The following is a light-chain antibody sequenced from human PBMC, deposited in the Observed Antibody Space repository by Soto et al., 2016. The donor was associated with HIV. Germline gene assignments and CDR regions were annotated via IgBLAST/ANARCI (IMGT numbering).Light chain of an antibody. Sequence: DFQMTQSPPSVSASIGDRVTISCRASQGISDWLAWYQQKPGKAPKLLIYSTSSLQSGVPSRFSGSGSGTDFTLTISSPQPEDFGTYYCQQAHSFPSITFGQGTRLEIK. CDR2: STS. CDR3: QQAHSFPSIT. CDR1: QGISDW. J-gene: IGKJ5*01. V-gene: IGKV1-12*02.